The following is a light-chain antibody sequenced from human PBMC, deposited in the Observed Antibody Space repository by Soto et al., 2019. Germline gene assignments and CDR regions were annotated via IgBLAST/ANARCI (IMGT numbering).Light chain of an antibody. CDR1: LTIGDS. V-gene: IGKV1-39*01. J-gene: IGKJ1*01. Sequence: DIQMTQSPSSLSASVGDRVTITCRASLTIGDSLSWFQQKAGKPPTLLIYGASALQSGVPARFSGSASGTDFPLTISNMQREDFATYYCLQTYNLPRTFGQGTKVEFK. CDR3: LQTYNLPRT. CDR2: GAS.